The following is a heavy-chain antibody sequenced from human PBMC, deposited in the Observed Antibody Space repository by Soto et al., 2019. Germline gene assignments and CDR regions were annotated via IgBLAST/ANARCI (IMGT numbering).Heavy chain of an antibody. J-gene: IGHJ4*02. CDR1: GFTFSSYW. D-gene: IGHD2-2*01. V-gene: IGHV3-74*01. Sequence: GGSLRLSCAASGFTFSSYWMHWVRHAPGKGLVWVSRINSDGSSTSYADSVKGRFTISRDNAKNTLYLQMNSLRAEDTAVYYCARPPRYCSSTSCPPDFDYWGQGTLVTVSS. CDR3: ARPPRYCSSTSCPPDFDY. CDR2: INSDGSST.